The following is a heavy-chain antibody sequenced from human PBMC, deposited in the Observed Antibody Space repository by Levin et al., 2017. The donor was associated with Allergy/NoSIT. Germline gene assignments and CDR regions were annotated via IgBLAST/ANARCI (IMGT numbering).Heavy chain of an antibody. CDR1: GGSINKFY. V-gene: IGHV4-59*12. CDR3: ASQRCWSSLYAFDI. Sequence: SETLSLTCTVSGGSINKFYWSWIRQSPGRGLEWLGYVYYRGNTKYNPSLENRLTISVDTSKNQFPLRLRSVTAADTAGYYCASQRCWSSLYAFDIWGQGTMVTVSS. D-gene: IGHD6-13*01. CDR2: VYYRGNT. J-gene: IGHJ3*02.